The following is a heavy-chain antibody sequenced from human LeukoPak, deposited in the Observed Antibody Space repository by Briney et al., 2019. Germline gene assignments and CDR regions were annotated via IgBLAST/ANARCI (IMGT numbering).Heavy chain of an antibody. Sequence: ASVKVSCKASGYIFTGYYMHWVRQATGQGLEWMGWFNPNSGGTNYAQKFQGRVTMTKDTSISTAYMELSGLRSDDTAVYYGARVSKQWLVYFDYGGQGTLVTVSS. J-gene: IGHJ4*02. D-gene: IGHD6-19*01. CDR1: GYIFTGYY. CDR3: ARVSKQWLVYFDY. CDR2: FNPNSGGT. V-gene: IGHV1-2*02.